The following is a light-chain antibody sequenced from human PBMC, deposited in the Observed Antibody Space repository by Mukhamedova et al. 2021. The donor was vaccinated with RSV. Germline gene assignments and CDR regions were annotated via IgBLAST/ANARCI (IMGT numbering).Light chain of an antibody. V-gene: IGKV1-17*01. Sequence: WYQRRVHGKAPKRLIYAASSLQSGVPSRFSGRGSGTEFTLTISSLQPEDFATYYCLQHNSYPWAFGQGTKVEIK. CDR2: AAS. J-gene: IGKJ1*01. CDR3: LQHNSYPWA.